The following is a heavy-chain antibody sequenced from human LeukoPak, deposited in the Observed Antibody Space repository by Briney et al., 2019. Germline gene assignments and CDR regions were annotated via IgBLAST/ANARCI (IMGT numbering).Heavy chain of an antibody. CDR2: INSDGSST. J-gene: IGHJ4*02. V-gene: IGHV3-74*01. Sequence: PGGSLRLSCAASGFTFSSYWMHWVGQAPGKGLVGVSRINSDGSSTIYADSVKGRFTISRDNAKNTLYLQMNSLRAEDTAVYYCARVVHYGDYEGFDYWGQGTLVTVSS. CDR3: ARVVHYGDYEGFDY. CDR1: GFTFSSYW. D-gene: IGHD4-17*01.